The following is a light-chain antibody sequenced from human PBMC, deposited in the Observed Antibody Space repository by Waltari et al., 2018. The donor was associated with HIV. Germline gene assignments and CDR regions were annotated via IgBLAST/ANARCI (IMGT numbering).Light chain of an antibody. V-gene: IGKV1-33*01. CDR3: QQYDNFPL. CDR2: DAS. J-gene: IGKJ4*01. Sequence: DIQLTQSPTSLSASVGDRVTITCQASQDISNYLSWYQQKPGKAPKRLIYDASNLETGVPSRFSGSGSGANFTFTISSLLPEDIATYYCQQYDNFPLFGGGTKVEIK. CDR1: QDISNY.